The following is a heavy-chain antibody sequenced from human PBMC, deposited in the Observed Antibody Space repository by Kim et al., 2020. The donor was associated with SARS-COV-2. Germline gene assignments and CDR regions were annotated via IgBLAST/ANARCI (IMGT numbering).Heavy chain of an antibody. D-gene: IGHD2-21*01. J-gene: IGHJ5*02. Sequence: GGSLRLSCAASGFTFNIYWMSWVRQAPGKGLEWVASIKEDGNEKHYVDSVKDRFTISRDNANNLLYLEMNNLRVDDTAVYYCARDSISRQAVPDFFDPWGQGTLVTVSS. V-gene: IGHV3-7*01. CDR3: ARDSISRQAVPDFFDP. CDR1: GFTFNIYW. CDR2: IKEDGNEK.